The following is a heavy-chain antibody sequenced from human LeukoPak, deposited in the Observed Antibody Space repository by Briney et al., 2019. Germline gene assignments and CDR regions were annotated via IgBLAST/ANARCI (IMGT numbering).Heavy chain of an antibody. CDR3: ATGPGIAFDY. CDR1: GYTLTELS. D-gene: IGHD6-13*01. J-gene: IGHJ4*02. CDR2: FDPEDGET. Sequence: ASVTVSCTVSGYTLTELSMHWVRQAPGKGLEWMGGFDPEDGETIYAQKFQGRVTMTEDTSTDTAYMELSSLRSEDTAVYYCATGPGIAFDYWGQGTLVTVSS. V-gene: IGHV1-24*01.